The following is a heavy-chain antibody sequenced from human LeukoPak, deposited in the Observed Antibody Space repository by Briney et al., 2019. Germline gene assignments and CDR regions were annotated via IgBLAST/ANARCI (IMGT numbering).Heavy chain of an antibody. V-gene: IGHV4-59*01. J-gene: IGHJ4*02. D-gene: IGHD5-24*01. Sequence: PSETLSPTCTVSGGSISSYYWSWIRQPPGKGLEWIGYIYYTGNTNYNPSLMGRVTISVDTSKNQFSLRLSSVTAADTAVYYCARWLQLPMGYFDYWGQGSLVTVSS. CDR2: IYYTGNT. CDR3: ARWLQLPMGYFDY. CDR1: GGSISSYY.